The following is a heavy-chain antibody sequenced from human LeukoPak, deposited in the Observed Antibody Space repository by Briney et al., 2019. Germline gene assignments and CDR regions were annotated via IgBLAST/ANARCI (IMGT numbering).Heavy chain of an antibody. CDR3: VREFLYYGSGNYQGYLDY. J-gene: IGHJ4*02. CDR2: IYYSGST. D-gene: IGHD3-10*01. Sequence: KSSQTLSLTCTVSGVSISSGDYYWSWIRQPPGKGLEWIGYIYYSGSTSYNPSLKSRVTISVDTSKNQFSLKLNSVTAADTAVYYCVREFLYYGSGNYQGYLDYWGQGTLVTVSS. CDR1: GVSISSGDYY. V-gene: IGHV4-30-4*01.